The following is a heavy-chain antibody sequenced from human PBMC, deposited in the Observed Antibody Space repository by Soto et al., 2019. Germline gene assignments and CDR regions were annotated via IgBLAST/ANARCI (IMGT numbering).Heavy chain of an antibody. D-gene: IGHD5-12*01. CDR3: AKVGVVATIRTKYYSDY. Sequence: GGSLRLSCAASGFTFSSYGMHWVRQAPGKGLEWVAVISYDGSNKYYADSVKGRFTISRDNSKNTLYLQMNSLRAEDTAVYYCAKVGVVATIRTKYYSDYWGQGTLVTVSS. CDR1: GFTFSSYG. CDR2: ISYDGSNK. V-gene: IGHV3-30*18. J-gene: IGHJ4*02.